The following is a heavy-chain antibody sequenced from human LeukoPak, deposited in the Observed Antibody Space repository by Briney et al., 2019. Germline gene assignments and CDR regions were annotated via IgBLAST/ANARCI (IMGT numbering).Heavy chain of an antibody. D-gene: IGHD1-1*01. V-gene: IGHV4-38-2*02. Sequence: KPSETLSLTCTVSGYSISTGYYWDWIRQPPGKGLDWIGTFYHGGSTYYNPSLKSRVTISVDTSKNQFSLNLTSVTAADTAVYYCARGTGNYGRYYMDVWGKGTTVTISS. CDR1: GYSISTGYY. CDR2: FYHGGST. CDR3: ARGTGNYGRYYMDV. J-gene: IGHJ6*03.